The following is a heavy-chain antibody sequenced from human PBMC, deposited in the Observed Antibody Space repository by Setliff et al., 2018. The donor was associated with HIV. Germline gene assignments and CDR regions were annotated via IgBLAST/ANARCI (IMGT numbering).Heavy chain of an antibody. D-gene: IGHD5-12*01. CDR1: GYTFKSYD. Sequence: GASVKVSCTTSGYTFKSYDINWVRQAPGQRPEWMARINAGNGNREYSPKFQGRVTITADTSASTMYMELSSLRSEDTAVYYCARVGNNRLQFFDHWGQGTLVTVSS. J-gene: IGHJ4*02. CDR3: ARVGNNRLQFFDH. V-gene: IGHV1-3*01. CDR2: INAGNGNR.